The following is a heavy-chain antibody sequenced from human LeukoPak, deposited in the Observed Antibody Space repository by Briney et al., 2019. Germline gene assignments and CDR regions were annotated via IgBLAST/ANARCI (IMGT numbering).Heavy chain of an antibody. V-gene: IGHV3-73*01. D-gene: IGHD2-2*01. J-gene: IGHJ6*03. CDR2: IRSKANSYAT. CDR1: GFTFSSYG. CDR3: TRHMPGVSYYYYYMDV. Sequence: PGGSLRLSCAASGFTFSSYGMHWVRQASGKGLEWVGRIRSKANSYATAYAASVKGMFTISRDDSKSTAYLQMNSLKTEDTAVYYCTRHMPGVSYYYYYMDVWGKGTTVTISS.